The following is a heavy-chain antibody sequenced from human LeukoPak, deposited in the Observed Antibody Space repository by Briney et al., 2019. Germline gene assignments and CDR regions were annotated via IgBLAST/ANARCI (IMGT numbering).Heavy chain of an antibody. CDR3: ARVNFDYFYYGMDV. J-gene: IGHJ6*02. Sequence: GSLRLSCAASGFTFSNYAMHWVRQAPGKGLEYVSSINNDGGHTYYANSVKGRFTISRDNSKNTVYLQLGSLRAEDMAMYYCARVNFDYFYYGMDVWGQGTTVTVSS. CDR2: INNDGGHT. D-gene: IGHD1-20*01. V-gene: IGHV3-64*01. CDR1: GFTFSNYA.